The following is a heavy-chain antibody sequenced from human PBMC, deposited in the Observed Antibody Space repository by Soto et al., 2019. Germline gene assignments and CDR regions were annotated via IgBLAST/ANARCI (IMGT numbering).Heavy chain of an antibody. D-gene: IGHD6-19*01. CDR2: ISSSGSTI. CDR1: GFTFSDYY. J-gene: IGHJ4*02. V-gene: IGHV3-11*01. CDR3: ARDMDVDSTIAVAGTFYY. Sequence: QVQLVESGGGLVKPGGSLRLSCAASGFTFSDYYMSWIRQAPGKGLEWVSYISSSGSTIYYADSVKGRFTISRDNAKNSLYLQMNSLRAEDTAVYYCARDMDVDSTIAVAGTFYYWGRGTLVTVSS.